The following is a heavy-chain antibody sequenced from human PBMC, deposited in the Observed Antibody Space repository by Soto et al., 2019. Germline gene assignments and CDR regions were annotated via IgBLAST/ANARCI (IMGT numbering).Heavy chain of an antibody. J-gene: IGHJ4*02. Sequence: EVQLLESGGGLVQPGGSLRLSCAASGFTFSSYAMSWVRQAPGKGLEWVSAISGSGGSTYYADSVKGRFTISRDNSKNTLYLQMNSLRAEDTVVYYCARRWVVEMATIPFDYWGQGTLVTVSS. D-gene: IGHD5-12*01. CDR2: ISGSGGST. CDR3: ARRWVVEMATIPFDY. V-gene: IGHV3-23*01. CDR1: GFTFSSYA.